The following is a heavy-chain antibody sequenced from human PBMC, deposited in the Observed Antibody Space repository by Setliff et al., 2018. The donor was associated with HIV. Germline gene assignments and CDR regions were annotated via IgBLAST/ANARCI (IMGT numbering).Heavy chain of an antibody. Sequence: PGGSLRLSCAASGFTFHDFSMHWVRQAPGKGLEWVSLINKDGHHTLYADSVRGRFTISRDNRKDSLYLQMNSLSTEDTALYYCAKDILSLVTSSGWYGADYWGQGTLVTVSS. CDR2: INKDGHHT. J-gene: IGHJ4*02. CDR3: AKDILSLVTSSGWYGADY. V-gene: IGHV3-43*01. CDR1: GFTFHDFS. D-gene: IGHD6-19*01.